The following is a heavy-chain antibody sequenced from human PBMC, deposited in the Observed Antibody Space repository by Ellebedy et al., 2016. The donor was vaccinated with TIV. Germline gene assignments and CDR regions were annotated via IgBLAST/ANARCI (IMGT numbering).Heavy chain of an antibody. J-gene: IGHJ4*02. Sequence: GESLKISCAASGFTFSSYSMNWVRQAPGKGLEWVSSISSSSSYIYSADSVKGRFTISRDNAKNSLFLQMNSLRAEDTAVYYCARDGIELMVYPNSRFDSWGQGTLVTVSS. V-gene: IGHV3-21*01. CDR1: GFTFSSYS. CDR2: ISSSSSYI. CDR3: ARDGIELMVYPNSRFDS. D-gene: IGHD2-8*01.